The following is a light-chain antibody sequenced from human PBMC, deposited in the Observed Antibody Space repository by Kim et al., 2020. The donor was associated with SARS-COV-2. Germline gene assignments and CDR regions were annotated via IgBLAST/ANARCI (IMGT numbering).Light chain of an antibody. CDR3: QQSYSTPYT. CDR2: AAS. J-gene: IGKJ2*01. V-gene: IGKV1-39*01. Sequence: DIQMTQSPSSLSVSVGDRVTITCRASQSISGYLNWYQQKPGKAPKLLIYAASSLQSGVPSGFSGSGSETDFTLTISSLQPEDFATYYCQQSYSTPYTFGQGTKLEI. CDR1: QSISGY.